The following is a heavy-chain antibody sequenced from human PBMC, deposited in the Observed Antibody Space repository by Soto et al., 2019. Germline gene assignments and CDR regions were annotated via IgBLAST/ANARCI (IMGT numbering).Heavy chain of an antibody. CDR1: GYTFTSYG. Sequence: GASVKVSCKASGYTFTSYGISWVRQAPGQGLEWMGWISAYNGNTNYAQKLQGRVTMTTDTSTSTAYMELRSLRSDDTAVYYCARPANYDYCCGRHDFDYWGQGTMVTVSS. J-gene: IGHJ4*02. CDR3: ARPANYDYCCGRHDFDY. D-gene: IGHD3-3*01. V-gene: IGHV1-18*04. CDR2: ISAYNGNT.